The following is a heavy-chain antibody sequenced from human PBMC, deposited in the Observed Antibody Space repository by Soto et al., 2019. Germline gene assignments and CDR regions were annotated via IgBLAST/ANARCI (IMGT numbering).Heavy chain of an antibody. D-gene: IGHD3-22*01. V-gene: IGHV4-30-4*01. CDR3: ARVKFYDSSGYSGSDFDY. CDR2: IYYSGST. Sequence: QAQLQESGPGLVKPSQTLSLTCTVSGGSISRGDYYWSWIRQPPGKGLEWIGYIYYSGSTYYNPSIKRRFTISVDTSEVQFSLKWSSVTAADTDVYYCARVKFYDSSGYSGSDFDYWGQGTLVTVSS. CDR1: GGSISRGDYY. J-gene: IGHJ4*02.